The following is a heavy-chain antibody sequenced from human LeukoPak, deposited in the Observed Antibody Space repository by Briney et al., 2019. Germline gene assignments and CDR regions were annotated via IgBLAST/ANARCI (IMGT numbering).Heavy chain of an antibody. CDR3: ARRSYLVGAPFDS. Sequence: SETLSLTCTVSGDSISSYCWSWIRQPPGKGLEWIGSICYSGSTNYNPSLKSRVTISLDTSRNQFSLKLSSVTAADTAVYYCARRSYLVGAPFDSWGQGTLVTVSS. V-gene: IGHV4-59*08. J-gene: IGHJ4*02. CDR2: ICYSGST. CDR1: GDSISSYC. D-gene: IGHD1-26*01.